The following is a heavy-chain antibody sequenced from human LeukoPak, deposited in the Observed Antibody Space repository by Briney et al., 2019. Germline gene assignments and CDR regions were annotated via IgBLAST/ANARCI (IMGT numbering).Heavy chain of an antibody. V-gene: IGHV3-30*04. Sequence: PGGSLRLSCAASGFTFSGYALHWVRQAPGKGLEWVAVISNDAKNKHYADSVKGRFTISRDNSKNTPYLQMNSLRPEDTAVYYCARGAGASGGRDYYSDYWGQGILVAVSS. CDR2: ISNDAKNK. J-gene: IGHJ4*02. D-gene: IGHD6-13*01. CDR3: ARGAGASGGRDYYSDY. CDR1: GFTFSGYA.